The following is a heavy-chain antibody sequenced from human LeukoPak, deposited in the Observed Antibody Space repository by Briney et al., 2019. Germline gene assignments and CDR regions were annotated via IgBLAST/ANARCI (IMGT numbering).Heavy chain of an antibody. V-gene: IGHV3-73*01. CDR1: GFTFSSYS. D-gene: IGHD5-24*01. CDR3: IPLSDGYNYYFDY. CDR2: IRSKANNYAT. Sequence: GGSLRLSCAASGFTFSSYSMNWVRQASGKGLEWVGRIRSKANNYATAYAASVKGRFTISRDDSKNTAYLQMNSLITEDTAVYYCIPLSDGYNYYFDYWGQGTLVTVSS. J-gene: IGHJ4*02.